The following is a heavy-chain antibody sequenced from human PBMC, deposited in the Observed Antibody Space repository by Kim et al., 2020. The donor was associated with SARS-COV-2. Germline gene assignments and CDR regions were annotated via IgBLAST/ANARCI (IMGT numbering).Heavy chain of an antibody. CDR3: TRPPMSASGAYGWFDP. CDR1: GGSISSDGYF. CDR2: SSYTGFS. Sequence: SETLSLTCTVSGGSISSDGYFWNWVRQVPGKGLEWISYSSYTGFSNYNPPLRSRAFVSLDTSKSQFSVELRSVTAADTAIYYCTRPPMSASGAYGWFDPWGQGILVTVTS. V-gene: IGHV4-31*03. D-gene: IGHD3-10*01. J-gene: IGHJ5*02.